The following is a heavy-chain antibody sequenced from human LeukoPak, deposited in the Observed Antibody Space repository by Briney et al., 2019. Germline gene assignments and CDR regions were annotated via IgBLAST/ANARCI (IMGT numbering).Heavy chain of an antibody. CDR1: GGSISSYY. D-gene: IGHD6-19*01. CDR2: IYYSGST. V-gene: IGHV4-59*01. Sequence: SETLSLTCTVSGGSISSYYWSWIRQPPGKGLEWIGYIYYSGSTNYNPSLKSRVTISVDTSKNQFPLKLSSVTAADTAVYYCARGMYSSGWYADYYYYGMDVWGQGTTVTVSS. CDR3: ARGMYSSGWYADYYYYGMDV. J-gene: IGHJ6*02.